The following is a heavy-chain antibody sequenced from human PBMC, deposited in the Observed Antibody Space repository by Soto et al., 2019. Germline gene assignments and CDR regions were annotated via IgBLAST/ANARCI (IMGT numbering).Heavy chain of an antibody. V-gene: IGHV4-39*01. CDR1: GGSISSSSYY. D-gene: IGHD4-17*01. J-gene: IGHJ4*02. Sequence: SETLSLTCTVSGGSISSSSYYWGWIRQPPGKGLEWIGSIYYSGSTYYNPSLKSRVTISVDTSKNQFSLKLSSVTAADTAVYYCASPNPSYGDYVPGGYFDYWGQGTLVTVSS. CDR2: IYYSGST. CDR3: ASPNPSYGDYVPGGYFDY.